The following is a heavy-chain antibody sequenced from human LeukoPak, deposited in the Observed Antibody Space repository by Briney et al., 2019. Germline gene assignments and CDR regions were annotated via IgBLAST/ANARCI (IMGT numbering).Heavy chain of an antibody. V-gene: IGHV1-2*02. D-gene: IGHD5-24*01. J-gene: IGHJ4*02. Sequence: VASVKVSCKASGYSSTDYLMHWVRQAPGQGLEWMGWINPHSGGTSSAQKFQGRVTMTRDTSISTTYMELSTLRSDDTAVYYCARDRNGDGFAYFDYWGQGTLVTVSS. CDR3: ARDRNGDGFAYFDY. CDR1: GYSSTDYL. CDR2: INPHSGGT.